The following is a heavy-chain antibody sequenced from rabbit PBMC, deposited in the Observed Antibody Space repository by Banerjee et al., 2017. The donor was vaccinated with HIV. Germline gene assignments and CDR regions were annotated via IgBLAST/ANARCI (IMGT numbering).Heavy chain of an antibody. CDR2: INTSSGST. V-gene: IGHV1S43*01. J-gene: IGHJ4*01. D-gene: IGHD6-1*01. CDR3: ARDGYAGHGYPNL. Sequence: LEWIACINTSSGSTVYATWAKGRFTISRSTSLNTVDLKMTSLTAADTATYFCARDGYAGHGYPNLWGPGTLVTVS.